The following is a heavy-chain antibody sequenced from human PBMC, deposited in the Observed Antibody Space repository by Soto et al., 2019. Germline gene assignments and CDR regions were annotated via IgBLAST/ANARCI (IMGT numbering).Heavy chain of an antibody. D-gene: IGHD6-6*01. CDR2: IYYSGST. CDR3: ARVVSSSIQYYFDY. CDR1: GGSISSGGYY. V-gene: IGHV4-31*03. Sequence: PSETLSLTCTASGGSISSGGYYWSWIRQDPGKGLEWIGYIYYSGSTYYNPSLKSRVTISVDTSKNQFSLKLSSVTAADTAVYYCARVVSSSIQYYFDYWGQGTLVTVSS. J-gene: IGHJ4*02.